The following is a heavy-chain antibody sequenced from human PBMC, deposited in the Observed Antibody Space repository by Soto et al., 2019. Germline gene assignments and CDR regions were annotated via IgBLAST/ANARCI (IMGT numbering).Heavy chain of an antibody. J-gene: IGHJ6*03. CDR3: ARDPATVTTSYYYMDV. CDR2: IWYDGSNK. Sequence: GGSLRLSCAASGFTFSSYGMHWVRQAPGKGLEWVAVIWYDGSNKYYADSVKGRFTISRDNSKNTLYLQMNSLRAEDTAVYYCARDPATVTTSYYYMDVWGKGTTVTVSS. V-gene: IGHV3-33*01. CDR1: GFTFSSYG. D-gene: IGHD4-17*01.